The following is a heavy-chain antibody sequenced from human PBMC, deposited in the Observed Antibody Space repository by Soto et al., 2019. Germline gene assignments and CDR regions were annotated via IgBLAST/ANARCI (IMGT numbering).Heavy chain of an antibody. J-gene: IGHJ4*02. Sequence: WASVKVSCKASGYTSTNYAVHWVRQAPGQGLQWIGWINVGNGDTKSSQKFQGRVTFSRDTSASTAYMEVSSLTSEDTAVYYCTSDNKGLADYWGQGTLVTVSS. CDR3: TSDNKGLADY. CDR2: INVGNGDT. V-gene: IGHV1-3*01. CDR1: GYTSTNYA.